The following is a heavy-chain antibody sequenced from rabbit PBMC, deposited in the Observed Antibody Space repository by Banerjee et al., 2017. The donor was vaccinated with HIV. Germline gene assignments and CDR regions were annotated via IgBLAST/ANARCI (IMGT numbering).Heavy chain of an antibody. CDR2: IDPVFGST. D-gene: IGHD6-1*01. CDR1: GLDFSSYS. V-gene: IGHV1S7*01. J-gene: IGHJ4*01. CDR3: ARDRLVGGGAGYGYGLNF. Sequence: QLVESGGGLVQPGGSLKLSCKASGLDFSSYSMNWVRQAPGKGLEWIGYIDPVFGSTYYATWVNGRFTISSHNAQNTLYLQLNSLTAADTATYFCARDRLVGGGAGYGYGLNFWGPGTLVTVS.